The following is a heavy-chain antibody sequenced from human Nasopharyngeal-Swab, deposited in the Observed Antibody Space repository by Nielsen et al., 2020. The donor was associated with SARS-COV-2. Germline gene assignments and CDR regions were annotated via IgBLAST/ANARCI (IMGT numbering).Heavy chain of an antibody. CDR2: ITTNTGNT. D-gene: IGHD2-21*02. J-gene: IGHJ6*02. V-gene: IGHV7-4-1*02. CDR3: ARVFVVVTATHYYYYGMDV. Sequence: ASVKVSCKASGYTFTSYAMNWVRQAPGQGLEWMGWITTNTGNTTYAQGFTGRFVFSLDTSVSTAYLQISSLKAEDTAVYYCARVFVVVTATHYYYYGMDVWGQGTTVTVSS. CDR1: GYTFTSYA.